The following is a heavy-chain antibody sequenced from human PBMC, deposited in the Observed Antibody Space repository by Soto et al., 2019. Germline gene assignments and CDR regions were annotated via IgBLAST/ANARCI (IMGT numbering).Heavy chain of an antibody. J-gene: IGHJ6*02. CDR1: GFTFRSYG. CDR3: AKNRLANSPYYYYYYGMDV. Sequence: QVQLVESGGGVVQPGRSLRLSCAASGFTFRSYGMHWVRQAPGKGLEWVAVISYNGDNKYYPDSVKGRFTISRDNSKNTLYLQMNSVRGEDTAVYYCAKNRLANSPYYYYYYGMDVWGQGTTVTVSS. D-gene: IGHD6-25*01. CDR2: ISYNGDNK. V-gene: IGHV3-30*18.